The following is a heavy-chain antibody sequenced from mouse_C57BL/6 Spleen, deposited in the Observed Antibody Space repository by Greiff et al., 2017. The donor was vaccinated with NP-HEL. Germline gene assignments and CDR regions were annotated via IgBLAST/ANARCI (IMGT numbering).Heavy chain of an antibody. CDR2: IWSGGST. V-gene: IGHV2-2*01. CDR1: GFSLTSYG. J-gene: IGHJ3*01. CDR3: ARNRGITSPWFAY. D-gene: IGHD1-1*01. Sequence: QVQLKQSGPGLVQPSQSLSITCTVSGFSLTSYGVHWVRQSPGKGLEWLGVIWSGGSTDYNAAFISRLSISKDNSKSQVFFKMNSLQADDTAIYYCARNRGITSPWFAYWGQGTLVTVSA.